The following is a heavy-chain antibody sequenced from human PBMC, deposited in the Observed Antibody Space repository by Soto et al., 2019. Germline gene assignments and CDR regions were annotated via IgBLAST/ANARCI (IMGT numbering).Heavy chain of an antibody. CDR1: GGKRSNND. Sequence: SETLSLSCPVAGGKRSNNDWSWIRPNQGKGLEWIGYIYYSGSTNYNPSLKSRVTIAVDTSKNQFSLKLTSVPAADTAVYYCARWRELDRRRTSYSGTAFRGQRTTVIFSS. V-gene: IGHV4-59*01. CDR3: ARWRELDRRRTSYSGTAF. CDR2: IYYSGST. J-gene: IGHJ6*02. D-gene: IGHD1-1*01.